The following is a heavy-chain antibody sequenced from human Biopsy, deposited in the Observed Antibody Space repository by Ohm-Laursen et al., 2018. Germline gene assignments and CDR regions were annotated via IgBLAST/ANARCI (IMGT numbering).Heavy chain of an antibody. J-gene: IGHJ6*02. CDR3: CCRSTFGVVIRSNKYYYYGMDV. Sequence: ASVKVSCKSSGYPFITYGISWVRQAPGQGLEWMGWISAYNGHTKFARKFQGRVTMTEDTSTDTAYMELRSLRSDDTAVYYCCCRSTFGVVIRSNKYYYYGMDVWGQGTTVSVSS. D-gene: IGHD3-3*01. CDR1: GYPFITYG. V-gene: IGHV1-18*01. CDR2: ISAYNGHT.